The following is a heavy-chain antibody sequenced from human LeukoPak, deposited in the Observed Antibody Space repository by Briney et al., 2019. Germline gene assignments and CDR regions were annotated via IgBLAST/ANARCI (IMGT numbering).Heavy chain of an antibody. CDR3: ARRGRWELLRRLWFDP. J-gene: IGHJ5*02. Sequence: KPSETLSLTCTVSGGSITISNYYWAWIRQPPGKGLEWIGSIYYSGSTYYNPSLKSRVTISVDTSKNQFSLKLSSVTAADTAVYYCARRGRWELLRRLWFDPWGQGTLVTVSS. CDR2: IYYSGST. CDR1: GGSITISNYY. V-gene: IGHV4-39*01. D-gene: IGHD1-26*01.